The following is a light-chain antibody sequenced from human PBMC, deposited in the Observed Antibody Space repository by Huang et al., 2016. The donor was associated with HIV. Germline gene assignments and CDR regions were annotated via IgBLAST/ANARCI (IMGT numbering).Light chain of an antibody. V-gene: IGKV1-39*01. J-gene: IGKJ1*01. Sequence: DNQLTQSPSSLSASVGERVTITCRASYSINKYLNWYQQKPGKAPKLLIYGASNLQSGVPSRFSGRGSGTDFTLTISSLQPEDFATYYCQQSYDTPQTFGQGTKVDIK. CDR1: YSINKY. CDR2: GAS. CDR3: QQSYDTPQT.